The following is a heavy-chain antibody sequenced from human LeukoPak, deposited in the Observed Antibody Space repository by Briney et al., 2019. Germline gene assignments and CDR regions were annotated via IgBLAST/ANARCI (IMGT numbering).Heavy chain of an antibody. J-gene: IGHJ3*02. D-gene: IGHD2-15*01. V-gene: IGHV1-46*01. CDR3: ARAGLLGGDSEAFDI. CDR2: INPSGGST. CDR1: GYTFTRYY. Sequence: ASVKVSCKASGYTFTRYYMHWVRQAPGQGLEWMGIINPSGGSTTYAQKFQGRVTMTRDTSTSTVSMELSSLRSEDTAVYYCARAGLLGGDSEAFDIWGQGTMVTVSS.